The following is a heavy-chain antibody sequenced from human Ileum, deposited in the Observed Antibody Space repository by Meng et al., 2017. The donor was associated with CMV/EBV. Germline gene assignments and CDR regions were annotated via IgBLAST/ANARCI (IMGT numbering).Heavy chain of an antibody. Sequence: GESLKISCAASEFIFNKCWMSWVRQAPGKGLEWVANISQDGSETYYVDSVKGRFTISRDNAKKSLYLQMTSLRAEDTALYYCARDILRYFDWLLPDYYYYYGMDVWGQGTTVTVSS. V-gene: IGHV3-7*01. CDR1: EFIFNKCW. D-gene: IGHD3-9*01. J-gene: IGHJ6*02. CDR2: ISQDGSET. CDR3: ARDILRYFDWLLPDYYYYYGMDV.